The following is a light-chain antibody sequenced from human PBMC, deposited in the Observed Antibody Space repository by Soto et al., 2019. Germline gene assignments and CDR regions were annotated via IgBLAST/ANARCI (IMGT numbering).Light chain of an antibody. V-gene: IGLV2-23*01. CDR1: SSDVGSYNL. J-gene: IGLJ1*01. CDR3: CSYAGSSTYV. Sequence: QSVLTQPASVSGSPGQSITISCTGTSSDVGSYNLVSWYQQHPGKAPKLMIYEGSKRLSGVSNRFSGSKSGNTASLTISGLQAEDEADYYCCSYAGSSTYVFGTGTKVTGL. CDR2: EGS.